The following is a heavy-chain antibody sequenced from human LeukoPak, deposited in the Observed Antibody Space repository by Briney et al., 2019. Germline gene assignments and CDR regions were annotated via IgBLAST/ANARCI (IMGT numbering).Heavy chain of an antibody. CDR2: ISGSGGST. CDR1: GFTFSTYV. CDR3: AKLARVFDYYDSSGRAQYYFDY. J-gene: IGHJ4*02. D-gene: IGHD3-22*01. Sequence: QTGGSLRLSCSVSGFTFSTYVMHWVRQAPGKGLEWVSAISGSGGSTYYADSVKGRFTISRDNSKNTLYLQMNSLRAEDTAVYYCAKLARVFDYYDSSGRAQYYFDYWGQGTLVTVSS. V-gene: IGHV3-23*01.